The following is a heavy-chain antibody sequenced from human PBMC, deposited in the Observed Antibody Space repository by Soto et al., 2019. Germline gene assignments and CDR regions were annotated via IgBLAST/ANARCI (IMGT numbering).Heavy chain of an antibody. CDR1: GFTFSSYA. J-gene: IGHJ4*02. CDR2: ISGSGGST. D-gene: IGHD5-18*01. Sequence: EVQLLESGGGLVQPGGSLRLSCAASGFTFSSYAMSWVRQAPGKGLEWVSAISGSGGSTHYADSVKGRFTISRDNSKNTLYRQMNSLRAEDTAVYYCAKVQIHLWFSGYYFDYWGQGTLVTVSS. V-gene: IGHV3-23*01. CDR3: AKVQIHLWFSGYYFDY.